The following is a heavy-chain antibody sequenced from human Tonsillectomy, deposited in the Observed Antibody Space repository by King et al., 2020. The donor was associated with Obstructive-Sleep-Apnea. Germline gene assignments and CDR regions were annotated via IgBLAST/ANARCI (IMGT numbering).Heavy chain of an antibody. J-gene: IGHJ2*01. CDR2: IYYSGST. V-gene: IGHV4-59*08. CDR3: ARSPYYFDTSGYYHWYFDL. D-gene: IGHD3-22*01. CDR1: GGSISSYY. Sequence: QLQESGPGLVKPSETLSLTCTVSGGSISSYYWSWIRQPPGKGLEYIGYIYYSGSTNYNPSLKSRVTVSVDTSKNQFSLKLSSVTAADTAVYYCARSPYYFDTSGYYHWYFDLWGRGTLVTVSS.